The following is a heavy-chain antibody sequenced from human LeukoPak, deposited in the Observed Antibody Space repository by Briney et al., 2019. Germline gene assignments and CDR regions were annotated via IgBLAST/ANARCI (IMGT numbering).Heavy chain of an antibody. Sequence: SETLSLTCTRSAGSISSYYWSWIRQPPGKGLEWIAYISDIGSINYNPSLKSRVTMSLDTSKNQFSLKLSSVTAADTAVYYCAGHHPRNTVDFWGQGTLVTVSS. J-gene: IGHJ4*02. CDR2: ISDIGSI. CDR1: AGSISSYY. CDR3: AGHHPRNTVDF. D-gene: IGHD2/OR15-2a*01. V-gene: IGHV4-59*08.